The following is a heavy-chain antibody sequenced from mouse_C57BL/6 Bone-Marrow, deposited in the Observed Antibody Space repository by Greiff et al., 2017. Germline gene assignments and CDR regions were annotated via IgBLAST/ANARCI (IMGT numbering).Heavy chain of an antibody. CDR1: GYAFSSYW. Sequence: VQLQQSGAELVKPGASVKISCKASGYAFSSYWMNWVKQRPGKGLEWIGQIYPGDGDTNYNGKFKGKATLTADKSSSTAYMQLSSLTSEDSAVYFCARFYYGTPFDYWGQGTTLTVSS. V-gene: IGHV1-80*01. D-gene: IGHD1-1*01. CDR2: IYPGDGDT. CDR3: ARFYYGTPFDY. J-gene: IGHJ2*01.